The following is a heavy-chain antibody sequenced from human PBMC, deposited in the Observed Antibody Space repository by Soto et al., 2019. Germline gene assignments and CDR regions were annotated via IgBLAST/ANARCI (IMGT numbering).Heavy chain of an antibody. Sequence: GGSLRLSCAASGFNVSSNYMSWVRQAPGKGLEWLSVIYSGGSTYYAESVKGRFTISRDNSKNTLNLQMNALRVEDTAVYYCARGPHVGISTGWGQGTLVTVSS. V-gene: IGHV3-53*01. CDR2: IYSGGST. J-gene: IGHJ4*02. D-gene: IGHD3-22*01. CDR1: GFNVSSNY. CDR3: ARGPHVGISTG.